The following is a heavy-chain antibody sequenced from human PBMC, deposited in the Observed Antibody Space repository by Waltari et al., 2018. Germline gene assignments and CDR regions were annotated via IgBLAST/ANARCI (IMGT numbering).Heavy chain of an antibody. V-gene: IGHV3-30*03. Sequence: QVQLVESGGGVVQPGRSLRLSCAASGFTFSHYGMHWVRQAPGKVLEGVAVISDDGSSTYYGDSVKGRFTLSRDNSRNTLNLQMNRLRTEDTAMYYCVSYPIFQGAVDAFDIWGQGTMVTVSS. CDR3: VSYPIFQGAVDAFDI. CDR1: GFTFSHYG. J-gene: IGHJ3*02. D-gene: IGHD3-3*02. CDR2: ISDDGSST.